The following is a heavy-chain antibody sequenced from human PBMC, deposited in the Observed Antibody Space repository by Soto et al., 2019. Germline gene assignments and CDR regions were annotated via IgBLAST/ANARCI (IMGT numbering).Heavy chain of an antibody. J-gene: IGHJ4*02. Sequence: PGESLKISCKGSGYSFTNYWISWVRQMPGKGLEWMGRIDPSDSYTKYSPSLQGHVTISADKSINTTYLQWSSLKASDTAMYYCARPSRGDSSRWYDVGYWGQGTLVSVSS. V-gene: IGHV5-10-1*01. CDR1: GYSFTNYW. CDR3: ARPSRGDSSRWYDVGY. D-gene: IGHD6-13*01. CDR2: IDPSDSYT.